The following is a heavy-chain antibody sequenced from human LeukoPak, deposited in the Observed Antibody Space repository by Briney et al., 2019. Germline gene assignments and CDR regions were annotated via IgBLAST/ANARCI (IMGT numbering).Heavy chain of an antibody. V-gene: IGHV3-21*01. CDR3: ARARDGYPIGYFDY. D-gene: IGHD5-24*01. CDR1: GITFSSYT. Sequence: GGSLRLSCAASGITFSSYTMNWVRQAPGKGLEWVSFISTSSSYTYYADSVKGRFTISRDNARNSLYLQMNSLRAEDTAVYYCARARDGYPIGYFDYWGQGTLVTVSS. CDR2: ISTSSSYT. J-gene: IGHJ4*02.